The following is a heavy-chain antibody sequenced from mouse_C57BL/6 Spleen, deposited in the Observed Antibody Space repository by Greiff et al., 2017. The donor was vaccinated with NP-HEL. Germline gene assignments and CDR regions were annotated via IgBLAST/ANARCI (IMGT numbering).Heavy chain of an antibody. CDR1: GYTFTDYN. Sequence: EVKLMESGPELVKPGASVKIPCKASGYTFTDYNMDWVKQSHGKSLEWIGDINPNNGGTIYNQKFKGKATLTVDKSSSTAYMELRSLTSEDTAVYYCARSGNHEDYYAMDYWGQGTSVTVSS. CDR3: ARSGNHEDYYAMDY. V-gene: IGHV1-18*01. D-gene: IGHD2-1*01. CDR2: INPNNGGT. J-gene: IGHJ4*01.